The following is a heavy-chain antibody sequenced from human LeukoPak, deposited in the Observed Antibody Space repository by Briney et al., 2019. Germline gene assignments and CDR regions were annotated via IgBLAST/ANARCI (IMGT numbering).Heavy chain of an antibody. V-gene: IGHV3-23*01. CDR1: GFTFNSYA. D-gene: IGHD3-22*01. CDR2: IGPGGSDT. CDR3: AKRGAYESMAAFDY. J-gene: IGHJ4*02. Sequence: PGGSLRLSCEVSGFTFNSYAMSWVRQAPGKGLEWVSAIGPGGSDTYYTDSVRGRFTISRDNSKDTLYLQMSSLRAEDSAVYYCAKRGAYESMAAFDYWGQGTLVTVSS.